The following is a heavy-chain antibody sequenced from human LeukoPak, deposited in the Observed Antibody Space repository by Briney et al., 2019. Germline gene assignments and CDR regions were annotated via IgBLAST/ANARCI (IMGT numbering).Heavy chain of an antibody. CDR1: GYTFTSYA. Sequence: ASVKVSCKASGYTFTSYAMNWVRQAPGQGLEWMGWINTSTGNPTYAQGFTGRFVFSLDTSVSTAYLQISSLKAEDTAVYYCARGGCSGGSCYAYYFDYWGQGTLVTVSS. D-gene: IGHD2-15*01. CDR2: INTSTGNP. J-gene: IGHJ4*02. CDR3: ARGGCSGGSCYAYYFDY. V-gene: IGHV7-4-1*02.